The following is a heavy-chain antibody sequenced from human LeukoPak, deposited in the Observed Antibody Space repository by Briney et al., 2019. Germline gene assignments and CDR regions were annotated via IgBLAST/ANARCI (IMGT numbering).Heavy chain of an antibody. CDR2: YYSGGNT. J-gene: IGHJ4*02. CDR3: ARDAGDGYNEALDY. CDR1: GFTVSSNY. D-gene: IGHD5-24*01. Sequence: GESLRLSCAASGFTVSSNYMSWVRQAPGKGLEWVSVYYSGGNTYYADSVKGRFTISRDSSKNTLYLQMNSLRAEDTAVYYCARDAGDGYNEALDYWGQGTLVTVSS. V-gene: IGHV3-53*01.